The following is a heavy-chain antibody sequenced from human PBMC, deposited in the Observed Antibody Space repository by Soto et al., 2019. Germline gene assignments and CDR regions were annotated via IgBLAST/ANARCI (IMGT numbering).Heavy chain of an antibody. V-gene: IGHV3-23*01. Sequence: EVQLLESGGGLVQPGGSLRLSCAASGFTFSSYAMSWVRQAPGKGLEWVSAISGSGGSTYYADSVKGRFTISRDNSKNTLYLQMNSLRAEDTAVYYCAKVPGGVVPAAFNFDYWGQGTLVTVSS. CDR3: AKVPGGVVPAAFNFDY. D-gene: IGHD2-2*01. J-gene: IGHJ4*02. CDR2: ISGSGGST. CDR1: GFTFSSYA.